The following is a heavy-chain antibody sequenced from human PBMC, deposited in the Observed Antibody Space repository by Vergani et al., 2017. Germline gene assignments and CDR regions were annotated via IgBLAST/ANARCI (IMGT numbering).Heavy chain of an antibody. CDR1: GGSISSSSYY. J-gene: IGHJ6*03. V-gene: IGHV4-39*01. Sequence: QLQLQESGPGLVKPSETLYLTCTVSGGSISSSSYYWGWIRQPPGKGLEWIGSIYYSGSTYYNPSLKSRVTISVDTSKNQFSLKLSSVTAADTAVYYCARLIYPYXSSAYYYYYYYMDGWGKGTTVTVSS. CDR3: ARLIYPYXSSAYYYYYYYMDG. D-gene: IGHD6-13*01. CDR2: IYYSGST.